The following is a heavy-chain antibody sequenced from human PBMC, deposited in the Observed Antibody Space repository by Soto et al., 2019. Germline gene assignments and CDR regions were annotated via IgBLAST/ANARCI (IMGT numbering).Heavy chain of an antibody. D-gene: IGHD2-15*01. Sequence: GGSLRLSCAASGFTFSSYSMNWVRQAPGKGLEWVSYISSSSSTIYYADSVKGRFTISRDNAKNSLYLQMNSLRDEDTAVYYCARGQCSGGSCYSDYYYGMDVWGQGTTVTVSS. CDR1: GFTFSSYS. J-gene: IGHJ6*02. CDR2: ISSSSSTI. V-gene: IGHV3-48*02. CDR3: ARGQCSGGSCYSDYYYGMDV.